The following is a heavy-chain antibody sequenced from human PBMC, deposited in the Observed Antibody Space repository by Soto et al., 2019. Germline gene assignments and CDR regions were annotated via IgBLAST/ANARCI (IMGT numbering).Heavy chain of an antibody. V-gene: IGHV4-4*02. CDR1: SGSISSSNW. D-gene: IGHD3-16*02. CDR2: IYHSGST. Sequence: QVQLQESGPGLVKPSGTLSLTCAVSSGSISSSNWWSWVRQPPGKGLEWIGEIYHSGSTNYNPSLKSRVNISVDKSKNQFSLKLSSVTDADTAVYYCARAGNDYIWGSYRYTGFDYWGQGTLVTVSS. CDR3: ARAGNDYIWGSYRYTGFDY. J-gene: IGHJ4*02.